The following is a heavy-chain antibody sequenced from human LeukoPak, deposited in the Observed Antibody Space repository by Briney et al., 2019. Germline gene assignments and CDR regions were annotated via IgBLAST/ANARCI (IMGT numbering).Heavy chain of an antibody. J-gene: IGHJ3*02. CDR2: IKSKTDGWTT. D-gene: IGHD2-8*01. CDR3: TTASYDIPYDAFDI. Sequence: PGGSLRLSCAASGFTFSSYEMNWVRQAPGKGREGVGRIKSKTDGWTTDYAAPVKGRFTISRDHSKNTLYLQMNSLKTDDTAVYYCTTASYDIPYDAFDIWGQGTMVTVSS. V-gene: IGHV3-15*01. CDR1: GFTFSSYE.